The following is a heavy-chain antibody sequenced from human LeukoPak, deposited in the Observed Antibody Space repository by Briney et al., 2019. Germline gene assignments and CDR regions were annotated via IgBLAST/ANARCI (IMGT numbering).Heavy chain of an antibody. CDR1: GYTFPNND. V-gene: IGHV1-8*01. CDR2: MNPTSGNT. CDR3: ASVTAVTTKGHGAFDI. D-gene: IGHD4-17*01. J-gene: IGHJ3*02. Sequence: ASVKVSCKAAGYTFPNNDINWVRQATGQGLEWMGWMNPTSGNTGYAQKFQGRVTMTRNTSISTAYMELSSLRSEDTAVYYCASVTAVTTKGHGAFDIWGQGTLVTVSS.